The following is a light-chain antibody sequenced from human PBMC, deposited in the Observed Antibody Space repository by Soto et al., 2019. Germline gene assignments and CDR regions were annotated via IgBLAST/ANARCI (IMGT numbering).Light chain of an antibody. CDR2: AAS. CDR3: QQLRMYPST. V-gene: IGKV1-17*03. Sequence: DIQITQSPSAMSSSVWERFTITCRASQGISNYLAWYQQKPGEAPKLLIYAASTLYGGVPSRFSGSGSGTDFALTITSLQAEDFATYYCQQLRMYPSTFGGGTKVDIK. J-gene: IGKJ4*01. CDR1: QGISNY.